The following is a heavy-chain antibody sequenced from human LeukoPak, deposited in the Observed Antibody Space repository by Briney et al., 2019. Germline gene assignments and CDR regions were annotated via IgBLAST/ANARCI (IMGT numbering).Heavy chain of an antibody. V-gene: IGHV4-39*07. J-gene: IGHJ5*02. Sequence: PSETLSLTCTVSGGSISSGGYYWSWIRQPPGKGLEWIGEINHSGSTNYNPSLKSRVTISVDTSKNQFSLKLSSVTAADTAVYYCARRRYDFWSGQGGNWFDPWGQGTLVTVSS. CDR2: INHSGST. CDR3: ARRRYDFWSGQGGNWFDP. D-gene: IGHD3-3*01. CDR1: GGSISSGGYY.